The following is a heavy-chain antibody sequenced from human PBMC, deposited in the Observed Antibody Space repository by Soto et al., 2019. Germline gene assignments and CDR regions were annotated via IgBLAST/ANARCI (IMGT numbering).Heavy chain of an antibody. CDR2: INPSGGST. V-gene: IGHV1-46*01. J-gene: IGHJ6*02. CDR3: TLWDSSGWYGYYYYYGMDV. CDR1: GYTFTSYY. D-gene: IGHD6-19*01. Sequence: GASVKVSCKASGYTFTSYYMHWVRQAPGQGLEWMGIINPSGGSTSYAQKFQGRVTMTRDTSTSTVYMELSSLRSEDTAVYYCTLWDSSGWYGYYYYYGMDVWGQGTTVTVSS.